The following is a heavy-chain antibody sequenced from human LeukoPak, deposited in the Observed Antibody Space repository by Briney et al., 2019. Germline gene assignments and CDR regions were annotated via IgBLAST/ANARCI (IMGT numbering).Heavy chain of an antibody. J-gene: IGHJ6*03. CDR1: GASFNRHS. V-gene: IGHV4-34*01. D-gene: IGHD6-6*01. CDR3: ARGLVKQLVRKQLYYYMDV. CDR2: INHKEIT. Sequence: PSETLSLKCDVEGASFNRHSWYWIRQPPGKGLEWIGEINHKEITNYNPSLKSRVTISVITPKNQFSLNLTSVTAADTAVYFCARGLVKQLVRKQLYYYMDVWGKGTTVTVSS.